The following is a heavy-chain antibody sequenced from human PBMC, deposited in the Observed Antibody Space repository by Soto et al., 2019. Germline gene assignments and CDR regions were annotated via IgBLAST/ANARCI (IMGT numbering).Heavy chain of an antibody. J-gene: IGHJ6*02. Sequence: GESLKISCKGSGYSFTSYWISWVRQMPGKGLEWMGRIDPSDSYTNYSPSFQGHVTISADKSISTAYLQWSSLKASDTAMYYCAIYPHGSGGNYVMDVWGQGTTVTVSS. CDR1: GYSFTSYW. V-gene: IGHV5-10-1*01. CDR2: IDPSDSYT. D-gene: IGHD3-10*01. CDR3: AIYPHGSGGNYVMDV.